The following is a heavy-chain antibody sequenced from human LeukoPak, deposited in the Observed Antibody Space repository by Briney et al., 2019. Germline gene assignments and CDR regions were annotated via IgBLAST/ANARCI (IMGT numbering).Heavy chain of an antibody. V-gene: IGHV3-21*01. D-gene: IGHD5-18*01. CDR1: VFTSSSYS. Sequence: GGSLRLSCAVSVFTSSSYSMNWVRQAPGKGLEWVSSISSGSKYIYNADSVKGRFTISRDNAKNSLYLQMNSLRAEDTAVYYCARALSYSYGSMDFWGQGTLVIVSS. J-gene: IGHJ4*02. CDR2: ISSGSKYI. CDR3: ARALSYSYGSMDF.